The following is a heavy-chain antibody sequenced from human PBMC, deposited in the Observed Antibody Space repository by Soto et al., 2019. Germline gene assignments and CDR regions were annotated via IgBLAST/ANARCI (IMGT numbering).Heavy chain of an antibody. CDR3: ARMATFGSLNWFDP. Sequence: GASVKVSCKASGYTFTSYDINWVRQATGQGLEWMGWMNPNSGNTGYAQKFQGRVTMTRDISIATAYMELSSLRSDDTAIYYCARMATFGSLNWFDPWGQGTLVTVSS. CDR2: MNPNSGNT. CDR1: GYTFTSYD. V-gene: IGHV1-8*01. J-gene: IGHJ5*02. D-gene: IGHD3-16*01.